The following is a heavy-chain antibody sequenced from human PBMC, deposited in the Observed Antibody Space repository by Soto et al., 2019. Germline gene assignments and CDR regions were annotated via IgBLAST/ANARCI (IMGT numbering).Heavy chain of an antibody. V-gene: IGHV4-30-4*01. CDR1: GGSISSGDYC. Sequence: SETLSLTCTVSGGSISSGDYCWSWIRQPPGKGLEWIGYIYYSGSTYYNPSLKSRVTISVDTSKNQFSLKLSCVTAADTAVYYCAASSDYVWGSYRSIDYWGQGTLVTVSS. CDR2: IYYSGST. D-gene: IGHD3-16*02. CDR3: AASSDYVWGSYRSIDY. J-gene: IGHJ4*02.